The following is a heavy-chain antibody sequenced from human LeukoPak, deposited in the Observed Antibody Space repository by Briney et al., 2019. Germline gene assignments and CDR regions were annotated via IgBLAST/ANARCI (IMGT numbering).Heavy chain of an antibody. D-gene: IGHD6-13*01. J-gene: IGHJ4*02. CDR2: ISGSGGST. Sequence: GGSLRLSCAPSGFTFSSYAMSWVRQAPGKGLEWVSAISGSGGSTYYADSVKGRFTISRDNSKSTLYLQMNSLRAEDTAVYYCAKDSKLKYSSSSDFWGQGTLVTVSS. CDR3: AKDSKLKYSSSSDF. CDR1: GFTFSSYA. V-gene: IGHV3-23*01.